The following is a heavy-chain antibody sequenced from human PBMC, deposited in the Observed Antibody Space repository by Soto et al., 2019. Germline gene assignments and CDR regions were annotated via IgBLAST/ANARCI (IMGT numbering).Heavy chain of an antibody. Sequence: QVQLQESGPGLVKPSQTLSLTCTVSGGSISSGGYYWSWIRQHPGKGLEWIGYIYYSGSTYYNPSLKSRVTKSVDTSKSQFSLKLSSVTAADTAVYYCATMGSGYFTYDYWGQGTLVTVSS. V-gene: IGHV4-31*03. CDR2: IYYSGST. CDR3: ATMGSGYFTYDY. CDR1: GGSISSGGYY. J-gene: IGHJ4*02. D-gene: IGHD3-3*01.